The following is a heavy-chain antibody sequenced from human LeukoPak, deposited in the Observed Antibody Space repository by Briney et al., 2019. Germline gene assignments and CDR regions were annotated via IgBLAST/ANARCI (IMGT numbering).Heavy chain of an antibody. CDR2: IYYSGST. D-gene: IGHD6-19*01. V-gene: IGHV4-59*01. CDR3: ARDLYSSDWYYYGMDV. CDR1: GGSISSYY. J-gene: IGHJ6*02. Sequence: SETLSLTCTVSGGSISSYYWSWIRQPPGKGLEWIGYIYYSGSTNYNPSLKSRVTISVDTSKNQFSLKVSSVTAADTAVYYCARDLYSSDWYYYGMDVWGQGTTVTVSS.